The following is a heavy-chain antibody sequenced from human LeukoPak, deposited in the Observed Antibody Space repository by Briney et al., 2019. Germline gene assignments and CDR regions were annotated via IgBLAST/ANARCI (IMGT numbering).Heavy chain of an antibody. Sequence: ASVKVSCKASGYTFTGYYMHWVRQAPGQGLEWMGWINPNSGGTNYAQKFQGRVTMTRDTSISTAYMELSRLRSDDTAVYYCARDGRGISTGAYYYYGMDVWGQGTTVTVSS. CDR2: INPNSGGT. V-gene: IGHV1-2*02. J-gene: IGHJ6*02. CDR3: ARDGRGISTGAYYYYGMDV. D-gene: IGHD3-9*01. CDR1: GYTFTGYY.